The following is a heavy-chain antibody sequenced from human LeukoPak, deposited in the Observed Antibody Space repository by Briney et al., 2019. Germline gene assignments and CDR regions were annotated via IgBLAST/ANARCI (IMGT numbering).Heavy chain of an antibody. Sequence: HPGGSLRLSCAASGFTFSSYAMSWVRQAPGKGLEWVSAISGSGGSTYYADSVKGRFTISRDNSKNTLYLQMNSLRAEDTAVYYCAKVVDTATSLPHDYWGQGTLVTVSS. CDR1: GFTFSSYA. J-gene: IGHJ4*02. CDR2: ISGSGGST. CDR3: AKVVDTATSLPHDY. D-gene: IGHD5-18*01. V-gene: IGHV3-23*01.